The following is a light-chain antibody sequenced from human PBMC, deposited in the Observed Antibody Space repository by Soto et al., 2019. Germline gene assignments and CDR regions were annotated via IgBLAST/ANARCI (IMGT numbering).Light chain of an antibody. CDR3: QQSGPSPPLT. Sequence: DIVLTQSPGTLSLSPGERATVSCRASQTVGSSYLAWYQQKLGQAPRLLIYATSSRATGIPDRFSGSGSGTDFTLTISRLVPEDFAVYYCQQSGPSPPLTFGGGTKVEI. J-gene: IGKJ4*01. V-gene: IGKV3-20*01. CDR1: QTVGSSY. CDR2: ATS.